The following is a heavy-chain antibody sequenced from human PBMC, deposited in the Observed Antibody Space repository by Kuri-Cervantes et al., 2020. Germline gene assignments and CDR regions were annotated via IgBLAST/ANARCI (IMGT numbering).Heavy chain of an antibody. CDR3: TKRPSGSYRPFEY. D-gene: IGHD3-3*01. J-gene: IGHJ4*02. Sequence: GRSLRLSCAASGFTFSSYAMTGVRQAPGKGLEWVAVISYDGSNKYYADSVKGRFTISRDNSKNTLSLQMNTLRVENTAVYYCTKRPSGSYRPFEYWGQGTLVTVSS. CDR2: ISYDGSNK. CDR1: GFTFSSYA. V-gene: IGHV3-30-3*02.